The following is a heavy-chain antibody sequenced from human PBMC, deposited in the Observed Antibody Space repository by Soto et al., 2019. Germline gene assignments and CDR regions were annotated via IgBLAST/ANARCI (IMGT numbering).Heavy chain of an antibody. CDR3: ARIYEGATPPYYYGMDV. D-gene: IGHD1-26*01. J-gene: IGHJ6*02. Sequence: SVKVSCKASGFTFTSSAVQWVRQARGQRLEWIGWIVVGSGNTNYAQKFQERVTITRDMSTSTAYMELSSLRSEDTATYYCARIYEGATPPYYYGMDVWGQGTTVIVSS. CDR1: GFTFTSSA. V-gene: IGHV1-58*01. CDR2: IVVGSGNT.